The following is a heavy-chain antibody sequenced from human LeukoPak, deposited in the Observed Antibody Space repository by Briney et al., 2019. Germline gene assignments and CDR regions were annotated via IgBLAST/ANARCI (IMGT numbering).Heavy chain of an antibody. CDR1: GGSISSSSYY. CDR2: IHYSGST. D-gene: IGHD3-22*01. CDR3: ARDRRYYYDSSVYCRDDNDY. Sequence: SETLSLTCTVSGGSISSSSYYWAWIRQPPGKGLEWIGSIHYSGSTYYNPSLQSRVTISIDTSKNQFSLKLRFVTAADTAVYYCARDRRYYYDSSVYCRDDNDYWGQGTLVTVSS. V-gene: IGHV4-39*07. J-gene: IGHJ4*02.